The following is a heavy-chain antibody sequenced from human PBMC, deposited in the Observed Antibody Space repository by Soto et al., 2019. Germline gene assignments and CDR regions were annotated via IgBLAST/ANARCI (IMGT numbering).Heavy chain of an antibody. J-gene: IGHJ6*02. CDR2: ISYGGRNK. D-gene: IGHD3-3*01. V-gene: IGHV3-30-3*01. Sequence: LRLSCAASGFTFSDYGMHWVRQAPGKGLEWVAVISYGGRNKYYADSVKGRFTISRDNPKNTLYLQMNILRGDDAAMYYCARDLFPSTGLTPTDYYYAMDVWGQGTTVTVSS. CDR3: ARDLFPSTGLTPTDYYYAMDV. CDR1: GFTFSDYG.